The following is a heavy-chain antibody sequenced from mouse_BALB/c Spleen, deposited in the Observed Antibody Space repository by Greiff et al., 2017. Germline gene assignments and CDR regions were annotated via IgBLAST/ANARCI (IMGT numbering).Heavy chain of an antibody. CDR1: GYTFSSYW. Sequence: VKLQESGAELMKPGASVKISCKATGYTFSSYWIEWVKQRPGHGLEWIGEILPGSGSTNYNEKFKGKATFTADTSSNTAYMQLSSLTSEDSAVYYCARSIYYGYDEFAYWGQGTLVTVSA. V-gene: IGHV1-9*01. CDR2: ILPGSGST. D-gene: IGHD2-2*01. CDR3: ARSIYYGYDEFAY. J-gene: IGHJ3*01.